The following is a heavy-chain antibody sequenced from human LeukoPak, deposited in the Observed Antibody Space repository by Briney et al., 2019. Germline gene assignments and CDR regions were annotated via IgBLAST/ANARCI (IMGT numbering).Heavy chain of an antibody. Sequence: PGGSLRLSCAASGYTFSSHSMNWVRQAPGKGLEWVSSISSSSSYIYYADSVKGRFTISRDNAKNSLYLQMNSLRAEDTAVYYCAIMGLFDYWGQGTLVTVSS. CDR2: ISSSSSYI. V-gene: IGHV3-21*01. CDR3: AIMGLFDY. CDR1: GYTFSSHS. J-gene: IGHJ4*02.